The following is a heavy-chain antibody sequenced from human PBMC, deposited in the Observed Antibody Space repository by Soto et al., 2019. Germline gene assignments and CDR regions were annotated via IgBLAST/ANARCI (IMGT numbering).Heavy chain of an antibody. V-gene: IGHV4-39*07. CDR1: GGSISSSSYY. CDR3: ARTTAVPNTLRSRYYFDY. J-gene: IGHJ4*02. CDR2: IYYSGST. D-gene: IGHD4-17*01. Sequence: SETLSLTCTVSGGSISSSSYYWGWIRQPPGKGLEWIGSIYYSGSTYYNPSLKSRVTISVDTSKNQFSLRLDSVTAADTALYYCARTTAVPNTLRSRYYFDYWGQGTLVTVSS.